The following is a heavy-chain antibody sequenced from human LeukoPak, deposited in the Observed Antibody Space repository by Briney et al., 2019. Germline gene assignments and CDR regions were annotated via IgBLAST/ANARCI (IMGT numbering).Heavy chain of an antibody. CDR1: GGSFSGYY. V-gene: IGHV4-34*01. J-gene: IGHJ5*02. CDR2: INHSGST. CDR3: AVGLWFGNNWFDP. D-gene: IGHD3-10*01. Sequence: SETLSLTCAVYGGSFSGYYWSWIRQPPGKGLEWIGEINHSGSTNYNPSLKSRVTISVDTSKNQFSLKLSSVTAADTAVYYCAVGLWFGNNWFDPWGQGTLVTVSS.